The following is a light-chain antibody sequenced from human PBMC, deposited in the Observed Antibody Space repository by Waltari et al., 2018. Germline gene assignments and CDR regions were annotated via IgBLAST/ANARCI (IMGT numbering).Light chain of an antibody. V-gene: IGKV1-9*01. Sequence: DIQLTQSPSFLSASVGDRVTITCRARQDISGYLGWYQQKPGKAPKVLIYGASTLQSGVPSRFSGSGSGTEFTLTINSLQPEDFATYYCQQLNYYPRTFGQGTKVEIK. J-gene: IGKJ1*01. CDR3: QQLNYYPRT. CDR1: QDISGY. CDR2: GAS.